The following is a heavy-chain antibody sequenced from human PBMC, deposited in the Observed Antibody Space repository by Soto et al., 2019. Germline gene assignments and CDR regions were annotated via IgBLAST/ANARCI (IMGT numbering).Heavy chain of an antibody. V-gene: IGHV1-3*01. CDR1: GYTFSAYT. Sequence: ASVKVSCKAAGYTFSAYTMNWVRQPPGQSLEWMGWINVASGNTRYSQNFQGRVSITRDTSASTVYMELTGLKSEDTAMYYCASDTETLGPRANDTLDIWGQGTMVT. CDR3: ASDTETLGPRANDTLDI. D-gene: IGHD3-3*02. J-gene: IGHJ3*02. CDR2: INVASGNT.